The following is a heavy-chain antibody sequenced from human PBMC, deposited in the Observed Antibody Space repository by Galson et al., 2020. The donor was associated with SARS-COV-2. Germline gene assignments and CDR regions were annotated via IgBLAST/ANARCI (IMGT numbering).Heavy chain of an antibody. CDR3: ASHGGDDAFDI. J-gene: IGHJ3*02. CDR2: IIPIFGTA. V-gene: IGHV1-69*13. Sequence: SVKVSCKASGGTFSSYGISWVRQAPGQGLEWMGGIIPIFGTANYAQKFQGRVTITADESTSTGYMELSSLRSEDTAVYYCASHGGDDAFDIWGQGTMVTVSS. CDR1: GGTFSSYG. D-gene: IGHD3-16*01.